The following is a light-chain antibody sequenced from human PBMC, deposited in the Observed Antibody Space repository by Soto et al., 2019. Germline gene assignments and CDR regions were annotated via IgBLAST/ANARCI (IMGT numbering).Light chain of an antibody. Sequence: QSALTQPPSASGSPGQSVAISCTGTSSDVGGYNYVSWYQQHPGKAPKLMIYEVNKRPSGVPDRFSGSKSGNTASLPVSGLQAEDEADYYCSSYAGRSNVFGTGTKLPVL. CDR3: SSYAGRSNV. CDR2: EVN. J-gene: IGLJ1*01. CDR1: SSDVGGYNY. V-gene: IGLV2-8*01.